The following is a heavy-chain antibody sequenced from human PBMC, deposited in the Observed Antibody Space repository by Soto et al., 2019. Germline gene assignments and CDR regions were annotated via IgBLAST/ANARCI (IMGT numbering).Heavy chain of an antibody. D-gene: IGHD2-15*01. Sequence: PSETLSLTCTVSGGSISSSSYYWGWIRQPPGKGLEWIGSIYYSGSTYYNPSLKSRVTISVDTSKNQFSLKLSSVTAADTAVYYCASSPPLRGCDFGYCGQGPLVTASP. CDR1: GGSISSSSYY. CDR2: IYYSGST. V-gene: IGHV4-39*01. CDR3: ASSPPLRGCDFGY. J-gene: IGHJ4*02.